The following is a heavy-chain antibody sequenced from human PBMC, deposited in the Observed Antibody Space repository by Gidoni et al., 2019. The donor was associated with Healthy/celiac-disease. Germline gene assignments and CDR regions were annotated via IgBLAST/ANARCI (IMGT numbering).Heavy chain of an antibody. CDR3: ARAAAGGGYYFDY. CDR1: GFTFSSYG. Sequence: VQLVEYGGGVVEPGRSLRLSCAASGFTFSSYGMHWVRQAPGKGLEWVAVISYDVSNKYYADSVKGRFTISRDNSKNTLYLQMTSLRAEDTAVYYCARAAAGGGYYFDYWGQGTLVTVSS. CDR2: ISYDVSNK. J-gene: IGHJ4*02. V-gene: IGHV3-30*03. D-gene: IGHD6-13*01.